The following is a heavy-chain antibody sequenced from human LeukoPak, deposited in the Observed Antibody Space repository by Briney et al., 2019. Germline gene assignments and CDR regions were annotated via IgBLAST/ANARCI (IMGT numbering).Heavy chain of an antibody. V-gene: IGHV4-4*02. Sequence: SGTLSLTCAVSGGSISGSNWWSWVRQPPGKGLEWIGEIYHSGSTNYNPSLKSRVTISVDKSKNQFSLKLSSVTAADTAVYYCASDYGDYGGVRYWGQGTLVTVSS. CDR3: ASDYGDYGGVRY. J-gene: IGHJ4*02. CDR2: IYHSGST. CDR1: GGSISGSNW. D-gene: IGHD4-17*01.